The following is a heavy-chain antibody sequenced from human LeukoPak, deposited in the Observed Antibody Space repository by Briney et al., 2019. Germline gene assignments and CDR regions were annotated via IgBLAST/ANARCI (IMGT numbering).Heavy chain of an antibody. V-gene: IGHV1-18*01. Sequence: ASVKVSCKASGYTFTSYGISWVRQAPGQGLEWMGWISAYNGNTNYAQKFQGRVTMTRNTSISTAYMELSSLRSEDTAVYYCARALGLITMVRGVRNFDYWGQGTLVTVSS. CDR2: ISAYNGNT. CDR1: GYTFTSYG. CDR3: ARALGLITMVRGVRNFDY. J-gene: IGHJ4*02. D-gene: IGHD3-10*01.